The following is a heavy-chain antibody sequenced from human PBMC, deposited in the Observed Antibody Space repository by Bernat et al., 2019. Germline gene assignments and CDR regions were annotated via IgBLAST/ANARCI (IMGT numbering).Heavy chain of an antibody. CDR3: ARDRDYGDYGFGPEGYFDL. D-gene: IGHD4-17*01. Sequence: EVQLVESGGGLVQPGGSLRLSCAASGFTFSSYEMNWVRQAPGKGLEWVSYISSSGSTIYYADSVKGRFTISRDNAKNSLYLQMNSLRAEDTAVYYCARDRDYGDYGFGPEGYFDLWGRGTLVTVSS. CDR1: GFTFSSYE. V-gene: IGHV3-48*03. CDR2: ISSSGSTI. J-gene: IGHJ2*01.